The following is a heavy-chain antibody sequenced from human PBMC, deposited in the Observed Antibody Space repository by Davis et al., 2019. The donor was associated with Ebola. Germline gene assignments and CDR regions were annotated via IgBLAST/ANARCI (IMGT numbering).Heavy chain of an antibody. V-gene: IGHV1-8*03. CDR2: MSPKSGNV. CDR3: ARRSRYLDY. Sequence: ASVKVSCKASGYTFSDFEINWVRQATGQGPEWMGWMSPKSGNVGYTQKFQDRVTITRDTTINTVYMELSGLTPEDTAVYYCARRSRYLDYWGQGTLVTVSS. J-gene: IGHJ4*02. CDR1: GYTFSDFE.